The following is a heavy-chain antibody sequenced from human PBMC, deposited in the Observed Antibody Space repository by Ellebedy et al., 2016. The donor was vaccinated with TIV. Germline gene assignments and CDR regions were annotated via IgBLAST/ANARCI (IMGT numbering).Heavy chain of an antibody. Sequence: MPSETLSLTCTVSGGSIRTSSWSWIRQPPGKGLEWIGSLYHTAVTYYTPSLKSRVTMSVDVSKTQFSLNLGSVIAADTAIYYCARGASGWFFDIWGQGTRVTVSS. CDR1: GGSIRTSS. J-gene: IGHJ4*02. CDR2: LYHTAVT. D-gene: IGHD6-19*01. V-gene: IGHV4-59*01. CDR3: ARGASGWFFDI.